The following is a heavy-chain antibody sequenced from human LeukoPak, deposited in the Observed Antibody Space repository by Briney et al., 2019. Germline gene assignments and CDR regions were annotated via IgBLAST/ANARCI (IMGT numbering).Heavy chain of an antibody. CDR3: ARHGSGSYYKGCDY. V-gene: IGHV4-39*01. CDR1: GGSISSSSYY. Sequence: PSETLSLTCTVYGGSISSSSYYWGWIRQPPGKGLEGIGSIYYSGSTYYNPSLKSRVTISVDTSKNQFSLKLSSVTAADTAVYYCARHGSGSYYKGCDYWGQGTLVTVSS. J-gene: IGHJ4*02. CDR2: IYYSGST. D-gene: IGHD3-10*01.